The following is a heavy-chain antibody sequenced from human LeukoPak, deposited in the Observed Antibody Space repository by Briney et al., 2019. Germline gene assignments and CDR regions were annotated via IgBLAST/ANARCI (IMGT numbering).Heavy chain of an antibody. V-gene: IGHV3-7*05. Sequence: GSLRLSCATPGINFGYRLIDWVRPAPRKGPGLVGNKNQLGSDQRYVDSVKGRFTISRDNAKNSLFLHMSSLRVEDTAIYYCARGVVVRPAAPYSWFDPWGQGTLVTVSS. CDR3: ARGVVVRPAAPYSWFDP. CDR2: KNQLGSDQ. D-gene: IGHD2-2*01. J-gene: IGHJ5*02. CDR1: GINFGYRL.